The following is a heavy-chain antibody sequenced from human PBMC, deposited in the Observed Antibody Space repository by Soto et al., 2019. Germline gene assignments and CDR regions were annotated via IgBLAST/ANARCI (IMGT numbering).Heavy chain of an antibody. CDR2: IGNSGSAM. D-gene: IGHD2-8*01. Sequence: GGSLRVSCAASGFTFSYHNRNWVRQAPGKGLEWISYIGNSGSAMYYADSVKGRFTVSRDNARNSLYLQLNSLRAEDTAVYYCAREMGSPPARGLDYWGQGTLVTVS. J-gene: IGHJ4*02. V-gene: IGHV3-48*01. CDR1: GFTFSYHN. CDR3: AREMGSPPARGLDY.